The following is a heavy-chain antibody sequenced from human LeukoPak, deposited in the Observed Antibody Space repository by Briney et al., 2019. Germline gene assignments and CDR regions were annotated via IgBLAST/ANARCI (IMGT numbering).Heavy chain of an antibody. D-gene: IGHD5-12*01. Sequence: SETLSLTCTGSGGSIRSGGYYWSWIRQHPGKGLEWIGYIYYSGSTYYNPSLKSRVTISVDTSKNQFSLKLSSVTAADTAVYQCARGEWLRLRGNNWFDPWGQGTLVTVSS. V-gene: IGHV4-31*03. CDR1: GGSIRSGGYY. CDR3: ARGEWLRLRGNNWFDP. J-gene: IGHJ5*02. CDR2: IYYSGST.